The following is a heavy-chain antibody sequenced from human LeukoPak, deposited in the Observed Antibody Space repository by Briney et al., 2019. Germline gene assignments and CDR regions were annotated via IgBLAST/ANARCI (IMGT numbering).Heavy chain of an antibody. CDR3: AREIAYGSGSYYNAFDY. V-gene: IGHV3-48*03. J-gene: IGHJ4*02. CDR2: ISSSGSTI. D-gene: IGHD3-10*01. Sequence: GGSLRLSCAASGFTFSSYEMNWVRQAPGKGLEWVSYISSSGSTIYYADSVKGRFTICRDNAKNSLYLQMNSLRAEDTAVYYGAREIAYGSGSYYNAFDYWGQGTLVTVSS. CDR1: GFTFSSYE.